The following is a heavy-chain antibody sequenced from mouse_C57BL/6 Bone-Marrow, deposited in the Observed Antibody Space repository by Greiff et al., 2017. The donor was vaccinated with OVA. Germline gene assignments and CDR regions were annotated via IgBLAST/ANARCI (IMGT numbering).Heavy chain of an antibody. CDR3: ARHEDSYYASYFDY. J-gene: IGHJ2*01. V-gene: IGHV1-82*01. Sequence: VQLQESGPELVKPGASVKISCKASGYAFSSSWMNWVKQRPGKGLEWIGRIYPGDGDTNYNEKFKGKATLTADKSSSTAYMQLSSLTSEDSAVYFCARHEDSYYASYFDYWGQGTTLTVSS. D-gene: IGHD2-12*01. CDR2: IYPGDGDT. CDR1: GYAFSSSW.